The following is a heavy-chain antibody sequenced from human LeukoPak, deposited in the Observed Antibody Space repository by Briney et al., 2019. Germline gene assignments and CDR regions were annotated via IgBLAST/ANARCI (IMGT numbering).Heavy chain of an antibody. Sequence: PSQTLSLTCTVSGGSISSGGYYWSWIRQHPGKGLEWTGYIYYSGSTYYNPSLKSRVTISVDTSKNQFSLKLSSVTAADTAVYYCARTYYYDSAVYYGMDVWGQGTTVTVSS. CDR2: IYYSGST. V-gene: IGHV4-31*03. CDR1: GGSISSGGYY. D-gene: IGHD3-22*01. J-gene: IGHJ6*02. CDR3: ARTYYYDSAVYYGMDV.